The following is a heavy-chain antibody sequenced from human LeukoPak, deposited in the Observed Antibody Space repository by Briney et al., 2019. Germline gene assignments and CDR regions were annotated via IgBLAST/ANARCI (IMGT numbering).Heavy chain of an antibody. J-gene: IGHJ4*02. D-gene: IGHD3-22*01. CDR2: IYYSGST. V-gene: IGHV4-59*08. Sequence: SETLSLTCTVSGGSISSYYWSWIRQPPGKRLEWIGYIYYSGSTNYNPSLKSRVTISVDTSKNQFSLKLSSVTAADTAVYYCAGRTNYYDSSGYRDYWGQGTLVTVSS. CDR3: AGRTNYYDSSGYRDY. CDR1: GGSISSYY.